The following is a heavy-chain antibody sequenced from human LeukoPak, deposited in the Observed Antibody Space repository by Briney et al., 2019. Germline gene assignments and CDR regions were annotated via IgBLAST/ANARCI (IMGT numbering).Heavy chain of an antibody. CDR2: IYPGDSDT. Sequence: GESLKISGKGSGYSFTSYWIGWVRQMPGKGLEWMGIIYPGDSDTRYSPSFQGQVTISADKSISTAYLQWSSLKASDTAMYYCARLVGANKIHDAFDIWGQGTMVTVSS. D-gene: IGHD1-26*01. CDR3: ARLVGANKIHDAFDI. CDR1: GYSFTSYW. V-gene: IGHV5-51*01. J-gene: IGHJ3*02.